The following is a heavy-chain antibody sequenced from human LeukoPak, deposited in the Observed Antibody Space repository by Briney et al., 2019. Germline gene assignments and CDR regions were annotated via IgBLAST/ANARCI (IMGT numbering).Heavy chain of an antibody. Sequence: GGSLRLSCVVSGISLSNYAMTWVRQAPGKGLEWVSYISERSGSTTYADSVKGRFTISRDTSLNTLYLQMNNLRGEDTAVYFCAKRGVVIRGILVIGYHQEAYHYDFWGQGGLVTVSS. CDR2: ISERSGST. CDR3: AKRGVVIRGILVIGYHQEAYHYDF. J-gene: IGHJ4*02. CDR1: GISLSNYA. D-gene: IGHD3-10*01. V-gene: IGHV3-23*01.